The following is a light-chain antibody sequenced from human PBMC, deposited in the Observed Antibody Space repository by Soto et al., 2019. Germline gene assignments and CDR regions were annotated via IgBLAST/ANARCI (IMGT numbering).Light chain of an antibody. CDR1: QDINTY. CDR3: QQRKSYPIT. Sequence: DIQLTQSPSFLSASVGDRVTITCRASQDINTYLAWYQQKPGKAPKLLIFAASTLQNGVPSRFSGSGSGTEFIVTITSLQPEDFATYYCQQRKSYPITFGQGTRLEI. J-gene: IGKJ5*01. V-gene: IGKV1-9*01. CDR2: AAS.